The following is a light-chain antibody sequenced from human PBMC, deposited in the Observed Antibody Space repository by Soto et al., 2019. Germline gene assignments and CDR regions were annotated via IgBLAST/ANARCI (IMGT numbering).Light chain of an antibody. V-gene: IGKV3-11*01. CDR1: QSVSSY. Sequence: EIVLTLSPDTLSLSPGVRASXTCGASQSVSSYLAWYQQKPGQAPRLLIYDASNRATGIPARFSGSGSRTGFTLTTTSLEPEDFAVYHCQQYSNGPRTYGEGTKEDIK. J-gene: IGKJ1*01. CDR2: DAS. CDR3: QQYSNGPRT.